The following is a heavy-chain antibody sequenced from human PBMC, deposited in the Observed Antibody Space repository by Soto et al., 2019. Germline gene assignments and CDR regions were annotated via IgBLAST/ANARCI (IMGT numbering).Heavy chain of an antibody. J-gene: IGHJ4*02. CDR2: IHYSGTT. D-gene: IGHD1-1*01. Sequence: QVQLYESGPGLVKVSETLSLTCTISGGSVFSGAFYWSWIRQPPGKGLEWIGYIHYSGTTNYNPSLKSRVAITVDTSKTQFSLTLTSVTAADAAVYYCARGEKDWRDYWGQGTLVTVSS. CDR1: GGSVFSGAFY. CDR3: ARGEKDWRDY. V-gene: IGHV4-61*08.